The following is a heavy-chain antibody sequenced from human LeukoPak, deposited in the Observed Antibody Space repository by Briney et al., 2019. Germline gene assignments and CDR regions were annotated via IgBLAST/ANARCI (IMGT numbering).Heavy chain of an antibody. D-gene: IGHD3-3*01. CDR3: ARDSGIFGVVTYYYYMDV. CDR1: GGSLSSYY. V-gene: IGHV4-4*07. Sequence: PSETLSLTCTVSGGSLSSYYWSWIRQPAGKGLEWIGRIYTSGSTNYNPSLKSRVTMSVDTSKNQFSLKLSSVTAADTAAYYCARDSGIFGVVTYYYYMDVWGKGTTVTVSS. CDR2: IYTSGST. J-gene: IGHJ6*03.